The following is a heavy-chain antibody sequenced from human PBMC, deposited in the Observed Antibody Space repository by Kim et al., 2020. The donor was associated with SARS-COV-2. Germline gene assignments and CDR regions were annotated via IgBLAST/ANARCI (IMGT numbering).Heavy chain of an antibody. Sequence: SETLSLTCTVSGGSVSDSNYYWVWIRPAPGKGREWIVTVYYSETTHPNPTLQRRVTMSADTSKNQLPLRLSTATAADTAVYYCARSYSGPFDIWGQGTMVTVSS. V-gene: IGHV4-39*01. CDR2: VYYSETT. J-gene: IGHJ3*02. CDR3: ARSYSGPFDI. CDR1: GGSVSDSNYY. D-gene: IGHD3-10*01.